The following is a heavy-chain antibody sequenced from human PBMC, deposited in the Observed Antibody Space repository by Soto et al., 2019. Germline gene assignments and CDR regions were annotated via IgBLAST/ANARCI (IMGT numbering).Heavy chain of an antibody. CDR3: ARERRSGEARMDV. CDR2: IYYSGTT. Sequence: SETLSLTCTVSGGSISSYHWSWIRQPPGKGLEWIGYIYYSGTTNYNPSHKSRVTISVDTSKNQFSLKLSSVTAADTAVYYCARERRSGEARMDVWGQGTTVTVSS. J-gene: IGHJ6*02. CDR1: GGSISSYH. D-gene: IGHD2-15*01. V-gene: IGHV4-59*01.